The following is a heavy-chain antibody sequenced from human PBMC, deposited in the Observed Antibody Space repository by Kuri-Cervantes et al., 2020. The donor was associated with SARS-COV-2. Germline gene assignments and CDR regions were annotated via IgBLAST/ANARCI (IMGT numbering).Heavy chain of an antibody. CDR3: ARGPEQNCSGGSCYSGEDFDY. CDR1: EFTFNNYN. D-gene: IGHD2-15*01. CDR2: ISSSSSYI. Sequence: GGSLRLSCAASEFTFNNYNMNWVRQAPGKGLEWVSSISSSSSYIYYADSVKGRFTISRDDAKNSLYLQMNSLRAEDTAVYYCARGPEQNCSGGSCYSGEDFDYWGQGTLVTVSS. J-gene: IGHJ4*02. V-gene: IGHV3-21*01.